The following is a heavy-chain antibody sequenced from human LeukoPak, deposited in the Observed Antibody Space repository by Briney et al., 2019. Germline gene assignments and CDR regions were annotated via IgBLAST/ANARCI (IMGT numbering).Heavy chain of an antibody. V-gene: IGHV1-2*02. CDR1: GYTFTGYY. CDR2: INPNSGDT. Sequence: ASVKVSCKASGYTFTGYYIHWVRQAPGQGLEWMGWINPNSGDTNYAQKFQGRVTMTRDTSISTAYMELSRLRSDDTALYYCARDAVAVGVRGSWFDPWGQGTLVTVSP. CDR3: ARDAVAVGVRGSWFDP. D-gene: IGHD6-19*01. J-gene: IGHJ5*02.